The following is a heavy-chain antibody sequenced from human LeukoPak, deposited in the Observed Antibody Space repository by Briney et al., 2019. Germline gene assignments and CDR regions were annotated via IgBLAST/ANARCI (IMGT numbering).Heavy chain of an antibody. Sequence: PSETLSLTCTVSGGSIISYYLSWIRQPPGKGLQWIGSIYYSGSTYYNPSLKSRVTISVDTSKNQFSLKMNSVTAADKGGYYCARNKYYYGSGNYGVPNWFDPWGQGTLVTVSS. J-gene: IGHJ5*02. CDR2: IYYSGST. CDR3: ARNKYYYGSGNYGVPNWFDP. CDR1: GGSIISYY. V-gene: IGHV4-39*01. D-gene: IGHD3-10*01.